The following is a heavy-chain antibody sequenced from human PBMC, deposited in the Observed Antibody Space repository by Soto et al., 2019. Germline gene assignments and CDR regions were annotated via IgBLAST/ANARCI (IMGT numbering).Heavy chain of an antibody. Sequence: QPGGSLRLSCAASGFTFSSYGMHWVRQAPGKGLEWVAVIWYDGSNKYYADSVKGRFTISRDNSKNTLYLQMNSLRAEDTAVYYCAKDRLEYSGMITFGGVIGTSDYCGQGTLV. J-gene: IGHJ4*02. D-gene: IGHD3-16*01. CDR3: AKDRLEYSGMITFGGVIGTSDY. V-gene: IGHV3-33*06. CDR1: GFTFSSYG. CDR2: IWYDGSNK.